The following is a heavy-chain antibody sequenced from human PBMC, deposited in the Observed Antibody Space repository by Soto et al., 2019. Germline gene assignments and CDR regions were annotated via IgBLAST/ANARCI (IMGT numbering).Heavy chain of an antibody. V-gene: IGHV4-4*07. J-gene: IGHJ4*02. CDR1: GGSMFSYY. CDR3: AREGASSYASRHVDN. Sequence: QVQLQESGPGLVKASEALSLTCTVSGGSMFSYYWSWIRQPAGKGLEWIARIYGSGGTTYNPSLKCRVTMSLYTSKKKFSLRLTSVTAADTAVYYCAREGASSYASRHVDNWGPGTLVTVSS. CDR2: IYGSGGT. D-gene: IGHD3-16*01.